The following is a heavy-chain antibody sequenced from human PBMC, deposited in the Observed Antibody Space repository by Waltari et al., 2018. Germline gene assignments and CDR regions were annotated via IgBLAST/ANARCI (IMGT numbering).Heavy chain of an antibody. CDR3: ARARDEDTAMVYFDH. Sequence: EVQLVESGGGLVHPGGSLRLSCAASGFTVSSNHMSWGRQAPGKGLEWVSRIYSAGSTDYADSVRGRFSISRDNSKNTLHLQMNSLRAEDTAMYYCARARDEDTAMVYFDHWGQGTLISVSS. V-gene: IGHV3-66*02. CDR2: IYSAGST. J-gene: IGHJ4*02. D-gene: IGHD5-18*01. CDR1: GFTVSSNH.